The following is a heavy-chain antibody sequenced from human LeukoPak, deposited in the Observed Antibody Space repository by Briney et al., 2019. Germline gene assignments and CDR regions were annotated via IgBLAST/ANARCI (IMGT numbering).Heavy chain of an antibody. Sequence: GESLKISCKGSGYSFTSYWIGWVRQIPGKGLEWMGIIYPGDSDTRYSPSFQGQVTISADKSISTAYLQWSSLKASDTAMYYCARQLVEMATNDAFDIWGQGTMVTVSS. CDR3: ARQLVEMATNDAFDI. V-gene: IGHV5-51*01. J-gene: IGHJ3*02. CDR2: IYPGDSDT. D-gene: IGHD5-24*01. CDR1: GYSFTSYW.